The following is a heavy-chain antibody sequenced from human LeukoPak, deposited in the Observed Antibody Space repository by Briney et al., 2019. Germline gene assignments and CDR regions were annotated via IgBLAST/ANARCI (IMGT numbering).Heavy chain of an antibody. CDR2: IIPIFGTA. CDR3: ASSNGDYYFDY. D-gene: IGHD4-17*01. CDR1: GGTFSSYA. Sequence: GSSVKVSCKASGGTFSSYAISWVRQAPGQGLEWMRGIIPIFGTANYAQKFQGRVTVTTDESTSTAYMELSSLRSEDTAVYYCASSNGDYYFDYWGQGTLVTVSS. J-gene: IGHJ4*02. V-gene: IGHV1-69*05.